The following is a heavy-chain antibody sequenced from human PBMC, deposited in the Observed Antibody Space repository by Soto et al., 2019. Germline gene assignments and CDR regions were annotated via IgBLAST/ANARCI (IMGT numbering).Heavy chain of an antibody. Sequence: ASVKVSCKASGGTFSSYAISWVRQAPGQGLEWMGGIIPIFGTANYAQKFQGRVTITADESTSTAYMELSSLRSEDTAVYYCARYRPLAAPWYYYGMDVWGQGTTVTVSS. J-gene: IGHJ6*02. CDR1: GGTFSSYA. V-gene: IGHV1-69*13. CDR2: IIPIFGTA. D-gene: IGHD6-13*01. CDR3: ARYRPLAAPWYYYGMDV.